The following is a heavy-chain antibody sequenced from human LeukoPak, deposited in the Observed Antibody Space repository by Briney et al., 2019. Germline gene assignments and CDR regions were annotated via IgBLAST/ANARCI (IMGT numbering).Heavy chain of an antibody. CDR2: IYYSGST. CDR3: AESRRRIETFDY. J-gene: IGHJ4*02. V-gene: IGHV4-39*01. Sequence: SETLSLTCTVSGDSISSSSYSWGWIPQPPGKGLEWIGIIYYSGSTYYNPSLKSRVTISVDTSKNQFSLRLSSVTAADTAVYYCAESRRRIETFDYWGQGTLVTVSS. D-gene: IGHD5-24*01. CDR1: GDSISSSSYS.